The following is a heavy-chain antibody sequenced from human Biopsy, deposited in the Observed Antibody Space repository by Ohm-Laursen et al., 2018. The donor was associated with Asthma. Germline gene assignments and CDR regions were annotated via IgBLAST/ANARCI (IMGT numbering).Heavy chain of an antibody. CDR3: ARGDSSGWSHYYFDY. D-gene: IGHD6-19*01. CDR2: IYSGGTS. V-gene: IGHV3-53*01. CDR1: GFAVSRDY. J-gene: IGHJ4*02. Sequence: SLRLSCSASGFAVSRDYMFWVRQAPGKGLEWVSVIYSGGTSHTADSVRGRFTISRDFSKNTLHLQMHSLRVEDTAVYYSARGDSSGWSHYYFDYWGQGTLVTVSS.